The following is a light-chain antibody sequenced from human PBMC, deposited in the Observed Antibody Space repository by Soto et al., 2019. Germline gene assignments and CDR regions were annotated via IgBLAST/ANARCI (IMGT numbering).Light chain of an antibody. CDR3: QQYGSSLFT. CDR2: GAS. V-gene: IGKV3-20*01. J-gene: IGKJ3*01. Sequence: EIVLTQSPGTLSLSPGDTATLSCRASQTVTNSYLAWYQQKPGQNPRLYIYGASNRATGIPDRFSGSGSGTDFTLTITRLEPEDFAVYYCQQYGSSLFTFGPGTKVDIK. CDR1: QTVTNSY.